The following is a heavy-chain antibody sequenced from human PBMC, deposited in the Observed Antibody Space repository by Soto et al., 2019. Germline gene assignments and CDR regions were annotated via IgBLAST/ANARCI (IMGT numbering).Heavy chain of an antibody. Sequence: GASVKVSCKASGGTFSSYAISWVRQAPGQGLEWMGGIIPIFGTANYAQKFQGRVTITADESTSTAYMELSSLRSEDTAVYYCARVAHWNYQGAYNWFDPWGQGTLVTVSS. D-gene: IGHD1-7*01. CDR3: ARVAHWNYQGAYNWFDP. V-gene: IGHV1-69*13. J-gene: IGHJ5*02. CDR1: GGTFSSYA. CDR2: IIPIFGTA.